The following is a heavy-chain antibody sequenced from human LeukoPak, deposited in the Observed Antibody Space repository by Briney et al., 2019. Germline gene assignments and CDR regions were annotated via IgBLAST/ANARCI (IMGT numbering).Heavy chain of an antibody. CDR3: AIGYSGYDYPFDY. CDR2: IYYSGST. D-gene: IGHD5-12*01. J-gene: IGHJ4*02. Sequence: SETLSLTCAVSGGSVSGSYWGWIRQPPGKGLEWIGSIYYSGSTYYNPSLKSRVTISVDTSKNQFSLKLSSVTAADTAVYYCAIGYSGYDYPFDYWGQGTLVTVSS. V-gene: IGHV4-38-2*01. CDR1: GGSVSGSY.